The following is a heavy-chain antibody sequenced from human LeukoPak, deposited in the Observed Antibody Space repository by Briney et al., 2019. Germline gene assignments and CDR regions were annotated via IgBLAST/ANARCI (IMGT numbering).Heavy chain of an antibody. V-gene: IGHV4-39*07. CDR1: GGSISSGGYY. CDR3: ARDHSSGYYYGSWFDP. J-gene: IGHJ5*02. CDR2: IYHSGST. Sequence: SETLSLTCTVSGGSISSGGYYWSWIRQHPGKGLEWIGSIYHSGSTYYNPSLKSRVTISVDTSKNQFSLKLSSVTAADTAVYYCARDHSSGYYYGSWFDPWGQGTLVTVSS. D-gene: IGHD3-22*01.